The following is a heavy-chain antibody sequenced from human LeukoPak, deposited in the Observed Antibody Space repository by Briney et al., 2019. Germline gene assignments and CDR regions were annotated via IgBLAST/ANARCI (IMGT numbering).Heavy chain of an antibody. CDR2: TYYTSTWYN. V-gene: IGHV6-1*01. CDR1: GDSVSGTSAG. J-gene: IGHJ4*02. D-gene: IGHD5-24*01. CDR3: TRGWLQSGFGY. Sequence: SQTLSLTCAISGDSVSGTSAGWNWIRQSPSRGLEWLGRTYYTSTWYNDYAVSVRSRILITPDTSKNQFSLQLNSVTPDDTAVYYCTRGWLQSGFGYWGQGTLVTVSS.